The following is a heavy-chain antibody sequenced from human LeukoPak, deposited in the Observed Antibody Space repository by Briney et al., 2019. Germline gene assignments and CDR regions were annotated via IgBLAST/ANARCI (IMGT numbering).Heavy chain of an antibody. J-gene: IGHJ4*02. Sequence: ASVKVSCKASGYTFTDYYMHWVRQAPGQGLERMGWINPNSGGTNYAQKFQGRVTMTRDTSISTAYMELSRLRSDDTAVYYCARDRWLGDSSGVFDYWGQGTLVTVSS. CDR2: INPNSGGT. D-gene: IGHD3-22*01. CDR3: ARDRWLGDSSGVFDY. CDR1: GYTFTDYY. V-gene: IGHV1-2*02.